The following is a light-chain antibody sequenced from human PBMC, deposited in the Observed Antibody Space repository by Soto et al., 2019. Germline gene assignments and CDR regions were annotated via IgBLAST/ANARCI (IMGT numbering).Light chain of an antibody. V-gene: IGKV3-15*01. CDR3: QQYHNWPRT. CDR2: GAS. J-gene: IGKJ1*01. Sequence: EVVLTQSPATLSLSPGERATLSCTASQNINSIYLAWYQQKPGQAPRLLIYGASTRATGIPARFSGSGSGTEFTLTITSLQSEDFAVYYCQQYHNWPRTFGQGTKVDIK. CDR1: QNINSIY.